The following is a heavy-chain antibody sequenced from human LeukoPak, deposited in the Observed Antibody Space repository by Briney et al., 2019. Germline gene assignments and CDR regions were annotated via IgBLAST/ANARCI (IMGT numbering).Heavy chain of an antibody. CDR3: ARAGESYRPAGW. CDR2: ISSSSSYI. Sequence: GGSLRLSCAASGFTFSSYSMNWVRQAPGKGLEWVSSISSSSSYIYYADSVKGRFTISRDNAKNSLYLQMNSLRAEDTAVYYCARAGESYRPAGWWGQGTLVTVSS. D-gene: IGHD3-16*02. J-gene: IGHJ4*02. CDR1: GFTFSSYS. V-gene: IGHV3-21*01.